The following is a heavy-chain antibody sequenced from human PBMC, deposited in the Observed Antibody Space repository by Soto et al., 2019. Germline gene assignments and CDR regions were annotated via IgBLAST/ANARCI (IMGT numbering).Heavy chain of an antibody. CDR1: GFTFSSYS. J-gene: IGHJ6*02. CDR2: ISSSSSYI. CDR3: ARDKSGGYYYVDYYYGMDV. Sequence: GGSLRLSCAASGFTFSSYSMNWFRQAPGKGLEWVSSISSSSSYIYYADSVKGRFTISRDNAKNSLYLQMNSLRAEDTAVYYCARDKSGGYYYVDYYYGMDVWGQGTTVTVSS. V-gene: IGHV3-21*01. D-gene: IGHD3-22*01.